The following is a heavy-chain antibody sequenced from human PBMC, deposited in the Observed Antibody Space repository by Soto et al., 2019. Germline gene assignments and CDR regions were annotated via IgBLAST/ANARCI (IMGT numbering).Heavy chain of an antibody. Sequence: GGSLSLSCAASGFTFSSYAMSWVRQAPGKGLEWVSAISGSGGSTYYADSVKGRFTISRDNSKNTLYLQMNSLRAEDTAVYYCAKVLADWLLYCGYWGQGTLVTVSS. CDR3: AKVLADWLLYCGY. CDR2: ISGSGGST. J-gene: IGHJ4*02. V-gene: IGHV3-23*01. CDR1: GFTFSSYA. D-gene: IGHD3-9*01.